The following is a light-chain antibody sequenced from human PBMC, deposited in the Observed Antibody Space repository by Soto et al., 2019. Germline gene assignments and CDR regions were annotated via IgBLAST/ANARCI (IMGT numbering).Light chain of an antibody. CDR1: QGISSY. CDR2: AAS. V-gene: IGKV1-8*01. Sequence: AIRMTQSPSSLSSSTGDRVTSTCRASQGISSYLAWYQQKPGKAPKLLIYAASTLQSGVPSRFSGSGSGTEFTLTIRSLQPDDSATYYCQQYHSFPVTFGQGTKVDIK. CDR3: QQYHSFPVT. J-gene: IGKJ1*01.